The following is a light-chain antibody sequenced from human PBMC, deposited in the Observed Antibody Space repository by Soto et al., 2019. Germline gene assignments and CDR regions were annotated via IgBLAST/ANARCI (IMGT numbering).Light chain of an antibody. Sequence: VMTQSPATLSVSPGERATLSCRASQSVSSNLAWYQQIPGQAPRLLIYGASTRATGIPARFSGSGSGTEFTLTISSLQSEDCAVYYCQQYNNWPLTFGGGTQVEIK. CDR2: GAS. J-gene: IGKJ4*01. V-gene: IGKV3-15*01. CDR3: QQYNNWPLT. CDR1: QSVSSN.